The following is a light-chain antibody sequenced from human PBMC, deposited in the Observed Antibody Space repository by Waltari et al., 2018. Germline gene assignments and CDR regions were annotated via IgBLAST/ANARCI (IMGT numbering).Light chain of an antibody. CDR2: AAS. CDR1: QSISSY. Sequence: SPSSLSAAGGDRVTITCRASQSISSYVNWYQQKPRKAPKLLIYAASSLQSGVPSRFSCSGSGTDFTLTISSLQPEDFATYYCTQSYSTPPTFGGGTKVEIK. V-gene: IGKV1-39*01. J-gene: IGKJ4*01. CDR3: TQSYSTPPT.